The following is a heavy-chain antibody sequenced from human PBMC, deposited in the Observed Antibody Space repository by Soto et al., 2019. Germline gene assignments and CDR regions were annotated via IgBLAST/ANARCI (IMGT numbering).Heavy chain of an antibody. CDR3: ARGHGLPFLYYYGSGSLTPRGGWFDP. Sequence: PSETLSLTCAVSGGSISSSNWWSWVRQPPGKGLEWIGEIYHSGSTNYNPSLKSRVTISVDTSKNQFSLKLSSVTAADTAAYYCARGHGLPFLYYYGSGSLTPRGGWFDPWGQGTLVTVSS. CDR1: GGSISSSNW. J-gene: IGHJ5*02. CDR2: IYHSGST. D-gene: IGHD3-10*01. V-gene: IGHV4-4*02.